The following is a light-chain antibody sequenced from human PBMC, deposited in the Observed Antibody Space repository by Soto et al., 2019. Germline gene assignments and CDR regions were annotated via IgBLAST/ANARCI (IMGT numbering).Light chain of an antibody. CDR3: QQYHGYST. CDR2: DAS. J-gene: IGKJ2*01. Sequence: DIQMTQSPSPLSASVGDRVTITCRASQNINYWLAWYQHKPGKAPKLLIYDASSLESGVPSRFSGSGFGTEFTLTISSLQPEDFATYYCQQYHGYSTFGQGTKVDI. CDR1: QNINYW. V-gene: IGKV1-5*01.